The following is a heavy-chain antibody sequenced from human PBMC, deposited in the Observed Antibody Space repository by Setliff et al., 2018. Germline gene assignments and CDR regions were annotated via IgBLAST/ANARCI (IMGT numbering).Heavy chain of an antibody. J-gene: IGHJ6*03. Sequence: SETLSLTCTVSGGSISNGTFYWGWIRQPPGKGLEWIGSINYHGSIFHDGTTHSTYYNPSLKSRVTISLYTSKSQFSLTLSPVTAADTAVYYCARGGGYNSGSYQGGFYYMDVWGKGTTVTVSS. CDR3: ARGGGYNSGSYQGGFYYMDV. CDR1: GGSISNGTFY. D-gene: IGHD6-19*01. CDR2: INYHGSIFHDGTTHST. V-gene: IGHV4-39*07.